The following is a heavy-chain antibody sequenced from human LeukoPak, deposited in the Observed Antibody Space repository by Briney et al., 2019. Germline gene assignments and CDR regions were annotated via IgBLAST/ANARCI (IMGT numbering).Heavy chain of an antibody. J-gene: IGHJ6*03. V-gene: IGHV1-18*01. CDR1: GYTFTSYG. Sequence: ASVKVSCKASGYTFTSYGISWVRQAPGQGLEWMGWISAYNGNTNYAQKLQGRVTMTTDTSTSTAYMELRSLRSDDTAVYYCAGVGGSWYYYYRDVWGKGTRVTVPS. CDR2: ISAYNGNT. CDR3: AGVGGSWYYYYRDV. D-gene: IGHD3-16*01.